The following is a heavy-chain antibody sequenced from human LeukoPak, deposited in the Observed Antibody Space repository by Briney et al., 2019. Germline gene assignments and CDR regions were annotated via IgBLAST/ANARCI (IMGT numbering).Heavy chain of an antibody. Sequence: GGSLRLSCAASGFIVSSNYMSWVRQPPGKGLEWVSTINANSGTTSYAASVRGRFTISRDNSKNALYLQLNTLRADDTATYYCAKPISGGLAVTADWFHPWGQGTLVVVSS. CDR1: GFIVSSNY. CDR2: INANSGTT. V-gene: IGHV3-23*01. CDR3: AKPISGGLAVTADWFHP. D-gene: IGHD2-21*02. J-gene: IGHJ5*01.